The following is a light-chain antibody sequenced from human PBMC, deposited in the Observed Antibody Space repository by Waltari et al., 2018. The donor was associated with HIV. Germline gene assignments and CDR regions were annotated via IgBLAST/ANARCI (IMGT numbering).Light chain of an antibody. CDR3: QQYDDWPPWT. J-gene: IGKJ1*01. V-gene: IGKV3-15*01. Sequence: EIVMTQSPVTLSVSPGERATLSCRTSQSVSNNLAWYQQKPGQAPRLLIYGASNRATGIPARFSGSGSGTEFTLTISSLQSEDFAVYYCQQYDDWPPWTFGQGTKVEIK. CDR2: GAS. CDR1: QSVSNN.